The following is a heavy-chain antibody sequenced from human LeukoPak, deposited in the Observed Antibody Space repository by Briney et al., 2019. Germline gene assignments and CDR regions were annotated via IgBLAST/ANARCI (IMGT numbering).Heavy chain of an antibody. V-gene: IGHV3-48*01. CDR3: ARERITIFGVVIPSFDY. Sequence: GGSLRLSCAASGFTFSTYNMNWVRQAPGKGLEWVSYISSSRSTIYYADSVKGRFTISRDNAKNSLYLQVSSLRAEDTAVYYCARERITIFGVVIPSFDYWGQGTLVTVSS. J-gene: IGHJ4*02. D-gene: IGHD3-3*01. CDR2: ISSSRSTI. CDR1: GFTFSTYN.